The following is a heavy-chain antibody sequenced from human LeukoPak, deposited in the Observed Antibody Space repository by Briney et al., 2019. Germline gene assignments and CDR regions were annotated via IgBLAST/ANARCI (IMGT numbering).Heavy chain of an antibody. CDR3: ARESMDAFDV. D-gene: IGHD3/OR15-3a*01. J-gene: IGHJ3*01. Sequence: GGSLRRSCAASGFTVSSNYMNWVRQAPGKGLEWVSVIYSGNSAYYADSVKGRFTISRDSSKNTLYLQMNSLRAEDTAVYYCARESMDAFDVWGQGTMVTVSS. CDR1: GFTVSSNY. V-gene: IGHV3-66*01. CDR2: IYSGNSA.